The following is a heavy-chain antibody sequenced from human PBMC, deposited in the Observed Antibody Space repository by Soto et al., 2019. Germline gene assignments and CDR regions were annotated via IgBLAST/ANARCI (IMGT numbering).Heavy chain of an antibody. V-gene: IGHV4-31*03. CDR3: ARDGRFYDFWSGYYNYDVMDV. CDR2: IYYSGST. D-gene: IGHD3-3*01. CDR1: GGSISRGGSY. J-gene: IGHJ6*02. Sequence: PSENLSLTCTISGGSISRGGSYWSWIRQHPGKGLEWIGYIYYSGSTYYNPSLKSRVTISVDTSKNQFSLKLSSVTAADTAVYYYARDGRFYDFWSGYYNYDVMDVWGQGTTVTAP.